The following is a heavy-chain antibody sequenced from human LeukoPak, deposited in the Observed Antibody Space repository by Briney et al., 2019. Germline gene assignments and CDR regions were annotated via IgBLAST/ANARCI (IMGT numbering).Heavy chain of an antibody. D-gene: IGHD4-17*01. CDR2: ISYDGSYD. CDR1: GFSVHNFA. Sequence: PGRSLRLSCVASGFSVHNFAVHWVRQAPGKGLEWVAVISYDGSYDKYADSVKGRFTISRGNSESTVYLQMNSLRAEDTAVYYCATPSYDYGDYPSNYWGQGTLVTVSS. CDR3: ATPSYDYGDYPSNY. J-gene: IGHJ4*02. V-gene: IGHV3-30*04.